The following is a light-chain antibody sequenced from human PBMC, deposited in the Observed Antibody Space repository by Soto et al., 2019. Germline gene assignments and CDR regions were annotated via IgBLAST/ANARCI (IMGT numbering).Light chain of an antibody. Sequence: EIVMTQSPATLSVSPGERATLSCRASQSISGDLAWYQQKPGQAPRLLIYGVSSRATGIPDRFSGSGSGTDFTLSISRLEPEDFAVYYCQQYGSLPLTFGGGTKVDIK. CDR3: QQYGSLPLT. CDR1: QSISGD. J-gene: IGKJ4*01. CDR2: GVS. V-gene: IGKV3-20*01.